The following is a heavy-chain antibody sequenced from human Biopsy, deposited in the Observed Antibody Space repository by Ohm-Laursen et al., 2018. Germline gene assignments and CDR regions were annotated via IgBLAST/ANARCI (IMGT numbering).Heavy chain of an antibody. CDR2: INPATGET. Sequence: ASVKVSCKASGYTFNAYYIHWMRQAPGQGLEWMGWINPATGETRYAQRFQGRVTMTRDTSVTTAYMQLSSLTSDNTALYYCAKPSGGVSTIGFDPWGQGTQVIVSS. CDR1: GYTFNAYY. CDR3: AKPSGGVSTIGFDP. J-gene: IGHJ5*02. D-gene: IGHD3-16*01. V-gene: IGHV1-2*02.